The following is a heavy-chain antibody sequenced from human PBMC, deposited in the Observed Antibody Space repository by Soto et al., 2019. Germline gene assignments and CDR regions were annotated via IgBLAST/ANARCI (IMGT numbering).Heavy chain of an antibody. D-gene: IGHD6-19*01. CDR1: GFTFSSYA. Sequence: GGSLRLSCAASGFTFSSYAMSWVRQAPGKGLEWVSAISGSGGSTYYTDSVKGRFTISRDNSKNTLYLQMNSLRAEDTAVYYCAKDEVEYSSGWYDYWGQGTLVTVSS. V-gene: IGHV3-23*01. CDR2: ISGSGGST. J-gene: IGHJ4*02. CDR3: AKDEVEYSSGWYDY.